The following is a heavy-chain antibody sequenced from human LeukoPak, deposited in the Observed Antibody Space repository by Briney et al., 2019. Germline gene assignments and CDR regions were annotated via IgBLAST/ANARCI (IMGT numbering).Heavy chain of an antibody. CDR2: ITGSGAGT. Sequence: PGGSLRLSCAGSGFTFINYAMIWVRQAPAKGLEWVAAITGSGAGTYYADSVKGRFTVSRDNSKSTLYLQMNSLRPEDTAVYYCAKDPNGDYIGAFDFWGQGTMVTVSS. CDR3: AKDPNGDYIGAFDF. CDR1: GFTFINYA. J-gene: IGHJ3*01. V-gene: IGHV3-23*01. D-gene: IGHD4-17*01.